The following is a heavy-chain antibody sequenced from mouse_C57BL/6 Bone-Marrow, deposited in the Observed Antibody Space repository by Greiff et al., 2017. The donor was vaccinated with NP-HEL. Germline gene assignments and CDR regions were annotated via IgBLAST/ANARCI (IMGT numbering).Heavy chain of an antibody. CDR2: IDPSDSYT. CDR1: GYTFTSYW. Sequence: QVQLQQPGAELVKPGASVKLSCKASGYTFTSYWMQWVKQRPGQGLEWIVEIDPSDSYTNYNQKFKGKATLTVDTSSSTAYMQLSSLTSEDSAVYYCHYSNWYFDVWGTGTTVTVSS. D-gene: IGHD2-5*01. J-gene: IGHJ1*03. CDR3: HYSNWYFDV. V-gene: IGHV1-50*01.